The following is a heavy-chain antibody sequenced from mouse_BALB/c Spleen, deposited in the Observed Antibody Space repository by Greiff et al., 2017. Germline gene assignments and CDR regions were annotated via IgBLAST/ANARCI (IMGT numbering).Heavy chain of an antibody. CDR2: IWAGGST. D-gene: IGHD1-1*01. CDR1: GFSLTSYG. Sequence: VMLVESGPGLVAPSQSLSITCTVSGFSLTSYGVHWVRQPPGKGLEWLGVIWAGGSTNYNSALMSRLSISKDNSKSQVFLKMNSLQTDDTARYYCAREGYYGSSPWFAYWGQGTLVTVSA. CDR3: AREGYYGSSPWFAY. V-gene: IGHV2-9*02. J-gene: IGHJ3*01.